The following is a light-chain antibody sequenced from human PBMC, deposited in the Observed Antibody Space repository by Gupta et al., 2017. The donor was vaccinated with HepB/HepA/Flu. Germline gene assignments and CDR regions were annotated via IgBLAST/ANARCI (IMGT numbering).Light chain of an antibody. CDR1: RSTIGSNY. V-gene: IGLV1-47*01. CDR2: TSN. Sequence: QSVLTQPPSASGTPGQSVTISCSGSRSTIGSNYVYWFKQLPGTAPKLVAYTSNQRPSGVPGRISGSKSDTSASLAISGLRSEDEADYYCAAWDDSLSGYVFGTGITVTVL. CDR3: AAWDDSLSGYV. J-gene: IGLJ1*01.